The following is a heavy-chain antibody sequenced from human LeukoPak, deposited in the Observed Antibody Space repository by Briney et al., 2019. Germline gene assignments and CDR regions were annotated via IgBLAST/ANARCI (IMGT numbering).Heavy chain of an antibody. Sequence: ASVKVSCKASGGTFSSYAISWVRQAPGQGLGWMGRIIPIFGTANYAQKFQGRVTITTDESTSTAYMELSSLRSEDTAVYYCAREGLVVVHLDYWGQGTLVTVSS. D-gene: IGHD3-22*01. J-gene: IGHJ4*02. CDR2: IIPIFGTA. V-gene: IGHV1-69*05. CDR1: GGTFSSYA. CDR3: AREGLVVVHLDY.